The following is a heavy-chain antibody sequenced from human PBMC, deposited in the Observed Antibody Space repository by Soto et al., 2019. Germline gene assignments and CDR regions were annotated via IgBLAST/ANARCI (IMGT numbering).Heavy chain of an antibody. Sequence: QLQLQESGSGLVKPSQTLSLTCAVSGGSTSSGGYSWSWLRQPPGKGLEWIGYISHSGSTYYNPSIKSRVALSVDTSMNQFSLRLSSVAAADTAVYYCARGGLLPDYWGQGTLVTVSS. V-gene: IGHV4-30-2*01. D-gene: IGHD6-19*01. CDR2: ISHSGST. CDR1: GGSTSSGGYS. CDR3: ARGGLLPDY. J-gene: IGHJ4*02.